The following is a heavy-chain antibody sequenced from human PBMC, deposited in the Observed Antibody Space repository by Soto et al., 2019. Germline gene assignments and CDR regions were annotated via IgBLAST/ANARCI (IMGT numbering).Heavy chain of an antibody. V-gene: IGHV3-21*01. J-gene: IGHJ4*02. CDR3: ARDPWEQWLVRNDY. CDR2: ISSSSSYI. Sequence: GGSLRLSCAASGFTFSSYSMNWVRQAPGKGVEWVSSISSSSSYIYYADSVKGRFTISRDNAKNSLYLQMNSLRAEDTAVYYCARDPWEQWLVRNDYWGQGTLVTVSS. CDR1: GFTFSSYS. D-gene: IGHD6-19*01.